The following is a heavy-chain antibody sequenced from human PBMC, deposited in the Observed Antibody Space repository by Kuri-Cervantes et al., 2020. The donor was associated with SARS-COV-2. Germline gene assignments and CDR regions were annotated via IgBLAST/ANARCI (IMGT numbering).Heavy chain of an antibody. CDR2: INSDGSST. V-gene: IGHV3-74*01. Sequence: GGSLRLSCAASGFTFGGYAMHWVRQAPGKGLVWVSRINSDGSSTCYADSVKGRFTISRDNAKNTLYLQMNSLRAEDTAVYYCARHGYCSGGTCYFTFDPWGQGTLVTVSS. CDR1: GFTFGGYA. J-gene: IGHJ5*02. D-gene: IGHD2-15*01. CDR3: ARHGYCSGGTCYFTFDP.